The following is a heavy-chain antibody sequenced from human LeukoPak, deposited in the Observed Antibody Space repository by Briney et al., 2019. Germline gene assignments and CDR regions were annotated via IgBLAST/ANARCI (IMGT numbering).Heavy chain of an antibody. J-gene: IGHJ4*02. CDR3: ARSRVVVSPFDY. CDR2: IYYSGST. D-gene: IGHD3-22*01. V-gene: IGHV4-59*01. CDR1: GGSISSYY. Sequence: SETLSLTCTVSGGSISSYYWSWIRQPPGKGLEWLGYIYYSGSTNYNPSLKSRVTISVDTSKNQFSLKLSSVTAADTAVYYCARSRVVVSPFDYWGQGTLVTVSS.